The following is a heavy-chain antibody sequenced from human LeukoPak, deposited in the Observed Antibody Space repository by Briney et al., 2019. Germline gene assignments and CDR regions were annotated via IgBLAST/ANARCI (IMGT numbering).Heavy chain of an antibody. Sequence: SETLSLTCAVYGGSYSGYYWSWIRQPPGKGLEWIGEINHSGSTNYNPSLKSRVTISVDTSKNQFSLKLSSVTAADTAVYYCARGARTYYDFWSGYSRVDYYYYMDVWGKGTTVTVSS. J-gene: IGHJ6*03. V-gene: IGHV4-34*01. CDR2: INHSGST. CDR3: ARGARTYYDFWSGYSRVDYYYYMDV. D-gene: IGHD3-3*01. CDR1: GGSYSGYY.